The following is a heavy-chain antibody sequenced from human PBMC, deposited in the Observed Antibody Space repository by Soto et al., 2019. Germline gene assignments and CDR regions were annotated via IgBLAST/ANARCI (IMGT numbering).Heavy chain of an antibody. Sequence: KASGTLSLTCTVSGGSISNYYWSWIRQPPGKGLEWIGYIYSIGSTNYNPSLRSRVTMSIDTSQEQFSLKLSSVTATDTAVYYCARHVNLPLAGTGLDSWGRGTLVTVSS. V-gene: IGHV4-59*08. J-gene: IGHJ4*02. CDR2: IYSIGST. CDR1: GGSISNYY. D-gene: IGHD6-19*01. CDR3: ARHVNLPLAGTGLDS.